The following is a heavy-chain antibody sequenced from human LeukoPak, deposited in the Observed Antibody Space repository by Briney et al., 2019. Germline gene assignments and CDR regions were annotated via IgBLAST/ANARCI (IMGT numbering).Heavy chain of an antibody. CDR1: GYTFTSYY. V-gene: IGHV1-46*01. CDR2: INPSGGST. CDR3: AKVIGGRRADY. Sequence: ASVKVSCKASGYTFTSYYMHWVRQAPGQGLEWMGIINPSGGSTGYAQKFQGRVTMTRDTSTSTVYMELNSLRAEDTAVYYCAKVIGGRRADYWGQGTLVTVSS. J-gene: IGHJ4*02.